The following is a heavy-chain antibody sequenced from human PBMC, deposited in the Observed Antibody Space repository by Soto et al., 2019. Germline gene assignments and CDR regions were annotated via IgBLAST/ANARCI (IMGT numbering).Heavy chain of an antibody. D-gene: IGHD2-2*02. CDR1: GFTFSSYG. Sequence: QVQLVESGGGVVQPGRSLRLSCAASGFTFSSYGMHWVRQAPGKGLEWVAVISYDGSNKYYADSVKGRFTISRDNSKNTLYLQMNSLRAEDTAVYYCAKELRDIVLVPAAILEWYFDYWGQGTLVTVSS. CDR2: ISYDGSNK. V-gene: IGHV3-30*18. J-gene: IGHJ4*02. CDR3: AKELRDIVLVPAAILEWYFDY.